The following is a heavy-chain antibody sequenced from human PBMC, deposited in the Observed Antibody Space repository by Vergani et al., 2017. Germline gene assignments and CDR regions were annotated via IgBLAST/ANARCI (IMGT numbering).Heavy chain of an antibody. Sequence: EVQLVESGGGLVKPGGSLRLSCAASGFTFSNAWMSWVRQAPGKGLEWVGRIKSKTDGRTTDYAAPVKGRFTISRDDSKNTLYLQMNSLKTEDTAVYYCTTVPGSDAFDIWGQGTMVTVSS. CDR3: TTVPGSDAFDI. J-gene: IGHJ3*02. D-gene: IGHD3-10*01. CDR2: IKSKTDGRTT. V-gene: IGHV3-15*01. CDR1: GFTFSNAW.